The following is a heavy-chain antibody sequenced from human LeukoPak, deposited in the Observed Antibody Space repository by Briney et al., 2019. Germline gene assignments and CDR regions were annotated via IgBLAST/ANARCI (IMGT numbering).Heavy chain of an antibody. CDR2: IIPIFGTA. Sequence: ASVKVSCKASGGTFSSYAISWVRQAPGQGLEWMGGIIPIFGTANYAQKFQGRVTITADESTSTAYMELSSLRSEDTAVYYCAGAPTYYYDSGGYYLYWGQGTLVTVSS. V-gene: IGHV1-69*01. D-gene: IGHD3-22*01. CDR3: AGAPTYYYDSGGYYLY. CDR1: GGTFSSYA. J-gene: IGHJ4*02.